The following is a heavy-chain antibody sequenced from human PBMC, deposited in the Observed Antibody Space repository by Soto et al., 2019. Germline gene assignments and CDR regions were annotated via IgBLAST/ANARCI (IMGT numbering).Heavy chain of an antibody. Sequence: ASVKVSCKASGYTFTSYDINWVRQATGQGLEWMGWMNPNSGNTGYAQKFQGRVTMTRNTSISTAYMELSSLRSEDTAVYYCARLSLDNWNYDYYYGMDVWGQGTTVTVSS. CDR2: MNPNSGNT. CDR1: GYTFTSYD. J-gene: IGHJ6*02. D-gene: IGHD1-20*01. CDR3: ARLSLDNWNYDYYYGMDV. V-gene: IGHV1-8*01.